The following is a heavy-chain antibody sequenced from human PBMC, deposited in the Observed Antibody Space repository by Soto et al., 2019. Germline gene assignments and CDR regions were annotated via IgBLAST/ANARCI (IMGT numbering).Heavy chain of an antibody. V-gene: IGHV1-69*01. J-gene: IGHJ4*02. CDR1: GGTFSSYA. Sequence: QVQLVQSGAEVKKPVSSVTVSCKAYGGTFSSYAIRWVRQAPGQGLEWMGGIIPIFGTANYAQKCQGRVTITADESTSTAYMELSSLRSEDTAVYYCARERVGWLRVGDFDYWGQGTLVTVSS. D-gene: IGHD5-12*01. CDR2: IIPIFGTA. CDR3: ARERVGWLRVGDFDY.